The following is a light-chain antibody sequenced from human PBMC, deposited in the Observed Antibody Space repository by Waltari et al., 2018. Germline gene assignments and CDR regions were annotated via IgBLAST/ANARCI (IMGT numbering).Light chain of an antibody. Sequence: QSALTQPASVSGSPGQSISISCIGTSSDIGTFNLVSWYLQYPGTAPKLPIYDVSQRPSGVSNRFSGSTSGKTASLTISGLQAEDEAIYYCCSYAGSRTWVFGGGAKLTVL. CDR1: SSDIGTFNL. J-gene: IGLJ3*02. CDR2: DVS. V-gene: IGLV2-23*02. CDR3: CSYAGSRTWV.